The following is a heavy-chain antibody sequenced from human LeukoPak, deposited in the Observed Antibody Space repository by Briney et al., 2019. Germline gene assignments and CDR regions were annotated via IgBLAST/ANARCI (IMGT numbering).Heavy chain of an antibody. J-gene: IGHJ4*02. CDR2: IKKDGSGR. CDR3: TTDTWYSAGH. V-gene: IGHV3-7*03. D-gene: IGHD2-15*01. Sequence: PGGSLRLSCTASGFIFSGSWMARIRQAPGKGLEWVAIIKKDGSGRYYVDSMKGRFTISRDNAKNSLFLQMNSLRAEDTAIYYCTTDTWYSAGHWGQGTLVTVSS. CDR1: GFIFSGSW.